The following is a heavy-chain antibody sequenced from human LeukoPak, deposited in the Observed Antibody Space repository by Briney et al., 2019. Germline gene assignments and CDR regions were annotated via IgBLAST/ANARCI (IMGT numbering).Heavy chain of an antibody. CDR3: ATLIAVAGNNWFDP. CDR1: GFTFSSYA. D-gene: IGHD6-19*01. CDR2: ISYDGSNK. J-gene: IGHJ5*02. V-gene: IGHV3-30-3*01. Sequence: PGGSLRLSCAASGFTFSSYAMHWVRQAPGKGLEWVAVISYDGSNKYYADSVKGRFTISRDNSKNTLYLQMNSLRAEDTAVYYCATLIAVAGNNWFDPWGQGTLVTVSS.